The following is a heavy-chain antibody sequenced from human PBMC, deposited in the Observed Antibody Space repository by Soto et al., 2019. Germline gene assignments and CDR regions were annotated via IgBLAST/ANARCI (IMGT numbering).Heavy chain of an antibody. J-gene: IGHJ3*02. Sequence: EVQLVESGGGLVQPGGSLRLSCAASGFTFRSYEMNWVRQAPGQGLEWVSYISSSASAIYYADSVKGRFTISRDNAKNSLYLQMNSLRAEDTAVYYCARESPGFDIWGQGTLVTVSS. CDR2: ISSSASAI. V-gene: IGHV3-48*03. CDR3: ARESPGFDI. CDR1: GFTFRSYE.